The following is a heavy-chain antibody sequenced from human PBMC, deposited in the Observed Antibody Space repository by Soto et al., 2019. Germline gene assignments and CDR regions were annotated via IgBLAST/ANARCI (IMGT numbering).Heavy chain of an antibody. D-gene: IGHD3-3*01. V-gene: IGHV1-18*01. Sequence: GASVKVSCKASGYTFTSYGISWVRQAPGQGLEWMGWISAYNGNTNYAQKLQGRVTMTTDTSTSTAYMELRSLRSDDTAVYYCARDYPTPITIFGVVIQDYYYYGMDVWGQGTTVTVSS. CDR3: ARDYPTPITIFGVVIQDYYYYGMDV. CDR1: GYTFTSYG. J-gene: IGHJ6*02. CDR2: ISAYNGNT.